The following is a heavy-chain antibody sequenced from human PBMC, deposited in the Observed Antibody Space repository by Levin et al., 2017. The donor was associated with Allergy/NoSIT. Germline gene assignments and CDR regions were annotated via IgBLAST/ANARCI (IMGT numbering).Heavy chain of an antibody. CDR1: GSSISSGYC. J-gene: IGHJ4*02. CDR2: IFHAGDT. V-gene: IGHV4-38-2*02. CDR3: ARDATYSYGSFEH. D-gene: IGHD5-18*01. Sequence: KSSETLSLTCDVSGSSISSGYCWGWIRQPPGKGLECIGSIFHAGDTDYNPALKSRVTISVDTSKNQFSLRLHSVTAADTAVYYCARDATYSYGSFEHWGQGILVTVSS.